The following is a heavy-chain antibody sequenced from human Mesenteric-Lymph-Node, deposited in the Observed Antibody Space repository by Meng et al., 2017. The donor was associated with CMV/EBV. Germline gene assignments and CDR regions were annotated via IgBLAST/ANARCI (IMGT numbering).Heavy chain of an antibody. Sequence: FTFSDFYMSWIRQAPGKWLEWLSYTSNTGSTIYYADSVKGRFTISRDNAKDSLYLQMNSLRAEDTAVYFCARGAVGYCSGNSCYLDYWGQGTLVTVSS. CDR1: FTFSDFY. J-gene: IGHJ4*02. CDR2: TSNTGSTI. V-gene: IGHV3-11*01. CDR3: ARGAVGYCSGNSCYLDY. D-gene: IGHD2-2*01.